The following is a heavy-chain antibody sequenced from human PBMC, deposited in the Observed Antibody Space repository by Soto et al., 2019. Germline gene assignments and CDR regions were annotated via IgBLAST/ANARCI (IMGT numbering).Heavy chain of an antibody. CDR1: GFTFSSYE. V-gene: IGHV3-48*03. CDR3: ARSAAAVFHWFDP. CDR2: ISSSGSTI. Sequence: GGSLRLSCAASGFTFSSYEMNWVRQAPGKGLEWVSYISSSGSTIYYADSVKGRFTISRDNAKNSLYLQMNSLRAEDTAVYYCARSAAAVFHWFDPWGQGTLVTLSS. J-gene: IGHJ5*02. D-gene: IGHD6-13*01.